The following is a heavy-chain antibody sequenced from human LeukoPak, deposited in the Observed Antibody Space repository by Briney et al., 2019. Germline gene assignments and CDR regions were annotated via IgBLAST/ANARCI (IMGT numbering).Heavy chain of an antibody. Sequence: PSETLSLTCTVSGDSISSSTYYWGWIRQPPGKGLEWIGSIYYSGSTYYNPSLKSRVTISVDTSKNQFSLKLSSVTAADTAVYYCARSGWFGELYYWGQGTLVTVSS. CDR2: IYYSGST. CDR1: GDSISSSTYY. CDR3: ARSGWFGELYY. D-gene: IGHD3-10*01. J-gene: IGHJ4*02. V-gene: IGHV4-39*07.